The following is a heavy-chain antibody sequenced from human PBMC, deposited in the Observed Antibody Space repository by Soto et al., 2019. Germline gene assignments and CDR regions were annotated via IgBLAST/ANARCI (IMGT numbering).Heavy chain of an antibody. D-gene: IGHD2-2*01. CDR2: ISAYNGNT. CDR3: ARDPPVVVPAAGPIYFDY. V-gene: IGHV1-18*04. CDR1: GYTFTSYG. J-gene: IGHJ4*02. Sequence: ASVKVSCKASGYTFTSYGISWVRQAPGQGLEWMGWISAYNGNTNYAQKLQGRATMTTDTSTSTAYMELRSLRSDDTAVYYCARDPPVVVPAAGPIYFDYWGQGTLVTVSS.